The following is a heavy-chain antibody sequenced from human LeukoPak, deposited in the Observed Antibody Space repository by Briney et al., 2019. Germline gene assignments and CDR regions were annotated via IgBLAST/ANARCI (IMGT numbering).Heavy chain of an antibody. Sequence: SETLSLTCTVSGGSISSGSYYWSWIRQPAGKGLEWIGRIYTSGSTNYNPSLKSRVTISVDTSKNQFSLKLSSVTAADTAVYYCARLGIAVAGTRGNFDYWGQGTLVTVSS. CDR1: GGSISSGSYY. D-gene: IGHD6-19*01. V-gene: IGHV4-61*02. CDR2: IYTSGST. CDR3: ARLGIAVAGTRGNFDY. J-gene: IGHJ4*02.